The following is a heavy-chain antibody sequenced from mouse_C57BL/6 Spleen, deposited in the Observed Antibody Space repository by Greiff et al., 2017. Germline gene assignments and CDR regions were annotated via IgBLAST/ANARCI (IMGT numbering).Heavy chain of an antibody. CDR2: IDPSDSYT. CDR1: GYTFTSYW. Sequence: QVQLQQPGAELVRPGTSVKLSCKASGYTFTSYWMHWVKQRPGQGLEWIGVIDPSDSYTNYNQKFKGKATLTVDTSSSTAYLQLSSLTSEDSAVYYVARSDTTVVAPFDYWGQGTTLTVSS. J-gene: IGHJ2*01. D-gene: IGHD1-1*01. V-gene: IGHV1-59*01. CDR3: ARSDTTVVAPFDY.